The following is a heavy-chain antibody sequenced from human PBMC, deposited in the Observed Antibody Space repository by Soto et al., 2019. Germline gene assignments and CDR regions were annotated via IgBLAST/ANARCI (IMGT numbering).Heavy chain of an antibody. V-gene: IGHV4-39*01. CDR2: IYYSGST. J-gene: IGHJ4*02. D-gene: IGHD3-10*01. CDR1: GGSISSSSYY. Sequence: ASETLSLTCTVSGGSISSSSYYWGWIRQPPGKGLEWIGSIYYSGSTYYNPSLKSRVTISVDTSKNQFSLKLSSVTAADTAVYYCARHLYGSGSYYTVYYFDYWGQGTLVTVSS. CDR3: ARHLYGSGSYYTVYYFDY.